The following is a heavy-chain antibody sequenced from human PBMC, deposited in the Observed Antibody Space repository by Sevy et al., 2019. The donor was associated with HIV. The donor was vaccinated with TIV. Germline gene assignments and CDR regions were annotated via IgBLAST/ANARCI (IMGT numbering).Heavy chain of an antibody. CDR3: ERGGCTHPHAY. V-gene: IGHV3-23*01. Sequence: GGSLRLSCAASGFTFSKYSMNWVLQPPGKMLEWVSTLSFGWGEINYADSVKCRFTISKDNSKSSVYLQMNNLRPEDTDVYYCERGGCTHPHAYWGKGTLVTV. CDR2: LSFGWGEI. J-gene: IGHJ4*02. D-gene: IGHD2-8*01. CDR1: GFTFSKYS.